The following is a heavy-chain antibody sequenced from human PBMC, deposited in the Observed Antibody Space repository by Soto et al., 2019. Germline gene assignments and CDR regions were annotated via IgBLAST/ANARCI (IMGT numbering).Heavy chain of an antibody. V-gene: IGHV3-7*01. Sequence: EVQVVESGGGLVQPGGSLRLSCAVSGFSFTTYWMTWVRQAPGRGLEWVANISPGGIATHYVDSVKGRFTISGDNAKNSVSLQMNSLRADDTAVYYCETKGDSGSIWGQGTLVTVSS. CDR3: ETKGDSGSI. CDR1: GFSFTTYW. J-gene: IGHJ4*02. CDR2: ISPGGIAT. D-gene: IGHD3-22*01.